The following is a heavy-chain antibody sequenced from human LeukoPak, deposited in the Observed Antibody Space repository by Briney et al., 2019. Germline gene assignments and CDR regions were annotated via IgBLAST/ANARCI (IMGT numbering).Heavy chain of an antibody. V-gene: IGHV1-2*02. CDR1: GYTFTGYF. CDR2: INPNSGGT. CDR3: ASDNSGNPPYDP. D-gene: IGHD5-12*01. Sequence: GASVTVSCKASGYTFTGYFMHWVRQAPGQGLEWMGWINPNSGGTNYAQKFQGRVTMTRDTSISTAYMELSSLRSDDTAVYYCASDNSGNPPYDPWGQGTLVTVSS. J-gene: IGHJ5*02.